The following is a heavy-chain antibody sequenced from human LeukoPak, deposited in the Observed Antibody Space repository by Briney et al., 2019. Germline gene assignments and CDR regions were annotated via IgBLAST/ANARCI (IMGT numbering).Heavy chain of an antibody. CDR2: IYYSGST. CDR3: ARRDLTGTTGYSYGMDV. CDR1: GGSISSSSYY. V-gene: IGHV4-39*01. Sequence: SETLSLTCTVSGGSISSSSYYWGWIRQPPGKGLEWIGSIYYSGSTYYNPSLKSRVTISVDTSKNQFSLKLSSVTAADTAVYYCARRDLTGTTGYSYGMDVWGQGTTVTVSS. D-gene: IGHD1-7*01. J-gene: IGHJ6*02.